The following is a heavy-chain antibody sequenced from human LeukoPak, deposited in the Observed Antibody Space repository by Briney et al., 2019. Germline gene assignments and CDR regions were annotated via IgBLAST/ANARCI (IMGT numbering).Heavy chain of an antibody. J-gene: IGHJ4*02. V-gene: IGHV4-30-2*01. Sequence: SETLSLTCAVSGGSISSGGYSWSWIRQPPGKGLEWIGYIYHSGSTYYNPSLKSRVTISVDRSKNQFSLKLSSVTAADTAVYYCARSSMARGVSIYYFDYWGQGTLVTVSS. D-gene: IGHD3-10*01. CDR1: GGSISSGGYS. CDR2: IYHSGST. CDR3: ARSSMARGVSIYYFDY.